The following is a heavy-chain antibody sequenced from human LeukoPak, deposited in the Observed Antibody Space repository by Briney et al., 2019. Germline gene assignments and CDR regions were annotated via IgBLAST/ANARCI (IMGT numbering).Heavy chain of an antibody. J-gene: IGHJ1*01. CDR1: GGSFSGYY. Sequence: PSETLSLTCAVYGGSFSGYYWSWIRQPPGKGLEWIGEINHSGSTNYNPSLKSRVTISVDTSKNQFSLKLSFVTAADTAVYYCARRPYYYGPRGLYFQHWGQGTLVTVSS. V-gene: IGHV4-34*01. D-gene: IGHD3-10*01. CDR2: INHSGST. CDR3: ARRPYYYGPRGLYFQH.